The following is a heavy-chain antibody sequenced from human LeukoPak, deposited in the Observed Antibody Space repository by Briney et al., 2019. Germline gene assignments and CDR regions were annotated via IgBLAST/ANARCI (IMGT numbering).Heavy chain of an antibody. CDR2: IGTAGDT. V-gene: IGHV3-13*04. J-gene: IGHJ3*02. CDR3: ARGLRATVTGALRAFDI. D-gene: IGHD4-17*01. Sequence: GGSLRLSCAASGFTFSSYDMHWGRQATGKGLEWVSAIGTAGDTYYPGSVKGRFTISRENAKNSLYLQMNSLRAGDTAVYYCARGLRATVTGALRAFDIWGQGTMVTVSS. CDR1: GFTFSSYD.